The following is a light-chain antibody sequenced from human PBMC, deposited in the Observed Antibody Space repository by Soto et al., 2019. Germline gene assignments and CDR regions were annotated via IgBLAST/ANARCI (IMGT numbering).Light chain of an antibody. CDR2: NNN. Sequence: QSVLTQPPSASWTPGQRVTISCSGSSSNIGTNTVNWYLQLPGTAPKLLIYNNNQRPSGVPERFSGSKSGTSASLAISGLRSEDEADYYCAAWDDSLNGFYVFGSGTKLTVL. J-gene: IGLJ1*01. V-gene: IGLV1-44*01. CDR1: SSNIGTNT. CDR3: AAWDDSLNGFYV.